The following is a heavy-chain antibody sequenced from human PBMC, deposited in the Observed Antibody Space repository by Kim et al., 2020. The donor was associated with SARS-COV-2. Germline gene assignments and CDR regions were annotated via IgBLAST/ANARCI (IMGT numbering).Heavy chain of an antibody. CDR3: ARDVAAAYFDY. D-gene: IGHD6-13*01. V-gene: IGHV4-59*01. Sequence: KNKPSLRSRVTISVDTTKNQFSLKLSSVTAADTAVYYCARDVAAAYFDYWGQGTLVTVSS. J-gene: IGHJ4*02.